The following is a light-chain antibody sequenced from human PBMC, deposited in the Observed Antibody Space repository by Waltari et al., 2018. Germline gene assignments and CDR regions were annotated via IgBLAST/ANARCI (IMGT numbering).Light chain of an antibody. CDR2: EVS. Sequence: IVLTQIPLSLSVTPGQPASISCKSSQSLVHTDGKTYLYWYLQKAGQPPQLLIHEVSDRFTGVPPRFSGSGSGTDFTLKISRVEAEDVGIYYCMQSIQLPLFTFGPGTKVEIK. J-gene: IGKJ3*01. CDR3: MQSIQLPLFT. V-gene: IGKV2D-29*01. CDR1: QSLVHTDGKTY.